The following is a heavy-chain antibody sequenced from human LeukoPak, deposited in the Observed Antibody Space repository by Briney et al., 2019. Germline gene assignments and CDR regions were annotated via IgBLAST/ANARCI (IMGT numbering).Heavy chain of an antibody. Sequence: GRSLRLSCAASGFIFDDYAMHWVRQAPGKGLEWVSGISWNSGKIDYADSVKGRFTISRDNAKNSLYLQMNSLRVEDMALYYCAKDRGYSSSFFEIWGQGTLVTVSS. D-gene: IGHD6-13*01. V-gene: IGHV3-9*03. CDR2: ISWNSGKI. CDR3: AKDRGYSSSFFEI. CDR1: GFIFDDYA. J-gene: IGHJ4*02.